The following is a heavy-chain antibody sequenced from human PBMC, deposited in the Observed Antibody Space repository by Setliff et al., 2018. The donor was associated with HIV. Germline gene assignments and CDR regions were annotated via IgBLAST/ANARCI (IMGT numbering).Heavy chain of an antibody. D-gene: IGHD1-1*01. J-gene: IGHJ6*03. V-gene: IGHV5-51*01. CDR1: GYNFSNYY. CDR2: VAPSVSHT. CDR3: ARLDATTGTVRHYYYMDV. Sequence: PGESLKISCQASGYNFSNYYIAWVRQIPGKGLDFMGIVAPSVSHTTYSPSFQGHITISTDKSLDTAYLQWSSLKASDTAMYYCARLDATTGTVRHYYYMDVWGKGTTVTVSS.